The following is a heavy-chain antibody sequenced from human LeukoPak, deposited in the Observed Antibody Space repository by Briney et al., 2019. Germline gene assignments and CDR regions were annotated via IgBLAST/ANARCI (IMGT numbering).Heavy chain of an antibody. Sequence: GRSLRLSCAASGFTFSSYGVHWVRQAPGKGLEWVAVIWYDGSNKYYADSVKGRFTISRDNSKNTLYLQMNSLRAEDTAVYYCARTRPRWSPYGMDVWGQGTTVTVSS. CDR1: GFTFSSYG. J-gene: IGHJ6*02. D-gene: IGHD4-23*01. CDR2: IWYDGSNK. CDR3: ARTRPRWSPYGMDV. V-gene: IGHV3-33*01.